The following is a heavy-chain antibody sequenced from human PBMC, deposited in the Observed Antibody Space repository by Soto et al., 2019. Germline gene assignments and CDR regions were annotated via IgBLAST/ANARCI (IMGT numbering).Heavy chain of an antibody. J-gene: IGHJ3*02. Sequence: GASVKVSCKVSGYTLTELSMHWVRQAPGKGLEWMGGFDPEDGETIYAQKFQGRVTMTEDTSTDTAYMELSSLRSEDTAVYYCATNWQLVSNDAFDISGQGTMVTVSS. CDR3: ATNWQLVSNDAFDI. CDR1: GYTLTELS. D-gene: IGHD6-6*01. V-gene: IGHV1-24*01. CDR2: FDPEDGET.